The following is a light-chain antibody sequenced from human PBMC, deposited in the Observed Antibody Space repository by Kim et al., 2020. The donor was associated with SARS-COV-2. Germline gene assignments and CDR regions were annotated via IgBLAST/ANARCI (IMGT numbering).Light chain of an antibody. V-gene: IGKV3-20*01. CDR2: GAS. Sequence: EIVLTQSPGTLSLSPGEGATLSCRASQTVSSNFLAWYQQKPGQAPRLFIYGASSRATGIPDRFSGSGSGTDFTLTISRLEPEDFAVYYCQQYGSSPLTFGGGTKVDIK. CDR3: QQYGSSPLT. CDR1: QTVSSNF. J-gene: IGKJ4*01.